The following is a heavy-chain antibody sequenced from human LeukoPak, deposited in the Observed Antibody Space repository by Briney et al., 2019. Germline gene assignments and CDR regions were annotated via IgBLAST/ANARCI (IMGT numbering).Heavy chain of an antibody. V-gene: IGHV4-39*07. CDR3: ARYDFGGAFDI. J-gene: IGHJ3*02. CDR2: IYYSGST. CDR1: GGSINSTSNY. Sequence: SETLSLTCTVSGGSINSTSNYWGWIRQPPGKGLEWIGSIYYSGSTSYNPSLKSRVTISVDTSKNQFSLKLSSVTAADTAVYYCARYDFGGAFDIWGQGTMVTGSS. D-gene: IGHD3-3*01.